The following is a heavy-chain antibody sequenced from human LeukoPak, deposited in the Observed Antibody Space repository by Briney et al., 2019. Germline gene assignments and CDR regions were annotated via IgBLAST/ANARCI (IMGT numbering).Heavy chain of an antibody. V-gene: IGHV3-15*01. D-gene: IGHD3-22*01. CDR2: IKSKTDGGTT. Sequence: GGSLRLSCAASGFTFSNAWMSWVRQAPGKGLEWVGRIKSKTDGGTTDYAAPVKGRFTISRDDSKNTLYLQMNSLRAEDTAVYYCAREDYYDSSGYYAGDYWGQGTLVTVSS. CDR1: GFTFSNAW. J-gene: IGHJ4*02. CDR3: AREDYYDSSGYYAGDY.